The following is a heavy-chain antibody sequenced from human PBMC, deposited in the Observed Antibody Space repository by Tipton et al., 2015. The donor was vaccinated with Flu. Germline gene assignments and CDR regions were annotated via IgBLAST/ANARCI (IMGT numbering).Heavy chain of an antibody. CDR3: ARHRWYNWNDALGY. D-gene: IGHD1-20*01. V-gene: IGHV4-34*01. J-gene: IGHJ4*02. CDR2: INHSGST. Sequence: LRLSCAVYGGSFSGYYWSWIRQPPGKGLEWIGEINHSGSTNYNPSLKSRVTISVDTSKHQFSLKLSSVTAADTAVYYCARHRWYNWNDALGYWGQGTLVTVSS. CDR1: GGSFSGYY.